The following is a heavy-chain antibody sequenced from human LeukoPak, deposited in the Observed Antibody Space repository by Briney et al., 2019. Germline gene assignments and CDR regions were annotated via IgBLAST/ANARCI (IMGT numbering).Heavy chain of an antibody. CDR2: ISSSGGRT. J-gene: IGHJ4*02. V-gene: IGHV3-64*01. CDR1: GFTFSTYA. D-gene: IGHD2-21*02. CDR3: ARDLRLKELAYCGGDCLDY. Sequence: GGSLRLSCAASGFTFSTYAMHWVRQAPGKGLEYVSAISSSGGRTYYANSVKDRFTISRDISTNTLYLQMGSLRAEDMAVYYCARDLRLKELAYCGGDCLDYWGQGTLVTVSS.